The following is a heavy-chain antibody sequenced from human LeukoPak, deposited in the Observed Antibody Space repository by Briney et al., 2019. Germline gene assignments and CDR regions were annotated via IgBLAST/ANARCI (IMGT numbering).Heavy chain of an antibody. V-gene: IGHV3-23*01. J-gene: IGHJ4*02. D-gene: IGHD2-2*01. CDR2: ITGTGGT. CDR1: GFTFRGFA. CDR3: AKDIVVVPAAMGYFDY. Sequence: PGGSLRLSCAASGFTFRGFAMSWVRQAPGKGLEWLSTITGTGGTYYADSVRGRFTISRDNSKNTLYLQMNSLRAEDTAVYYCAKDIVVVPAAMGYFDYWGQGTLVTVSS.